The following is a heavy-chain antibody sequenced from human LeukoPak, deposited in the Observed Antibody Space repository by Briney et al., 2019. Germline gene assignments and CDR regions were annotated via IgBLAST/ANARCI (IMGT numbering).Heavy chain of an antibody. CDR2: IKQDGSEK. CDR1: GFTFSSYW. Sequence: GGSLRLSCAASGFTFSSYWMSWVRQAPGKGLEWVANIKQDGSEKYYVDSVKGRFTISRDNAKNSLYLQMNSLRAEDTAVYYCARGAYYYGSGSYDYCGQGTLVTVSS. J-gene: IGHJ4*02. V-gene: IGHV3-7*04. CDR3: ARGAYYYGSGSYDY. D-gene: IGHD3-10*01.